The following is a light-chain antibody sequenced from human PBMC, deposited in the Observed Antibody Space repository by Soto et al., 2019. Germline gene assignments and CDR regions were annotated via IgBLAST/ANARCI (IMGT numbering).Light chain of an antibody. Sequence: RVMTQSPGALSLSPGERATLSCRSSQSVSRYLAWYQQKPGQAPRLLIYDASNRATGIPARFSGSGSGTDFTLTISSLEPEDFAVYYCQQRSNWPPTTFGQGTRLEI. CDR2: DAS. J-gene: IGKJ5*01. V-gene: IGKV3-11*01. CDR1: QSVSRY. CDR3: QQRSNWPPTT.